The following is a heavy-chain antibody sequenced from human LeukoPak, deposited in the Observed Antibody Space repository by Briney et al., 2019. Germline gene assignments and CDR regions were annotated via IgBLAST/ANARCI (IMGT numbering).Heavy chain of an antibody. J-gene: IGHJ4*02. CDR3: ARPNYYDSSGYYQYYFDY. D-gene: IGHD3-22*01. CDR2: ISSSSSYI. CDR1: GFTFSSYE. Sequence: GGSLRLSCAASGFTFSSYELNWVRQAPGKGLEWVSYISSSSSYIYYADSVKGRFTISRDNAKNSLYLQMNSLRAEDTTVYYCARPNYYDSSGYYQYYFDYWGQGTLVTVSS. V-gene: IGHV3-21*05.